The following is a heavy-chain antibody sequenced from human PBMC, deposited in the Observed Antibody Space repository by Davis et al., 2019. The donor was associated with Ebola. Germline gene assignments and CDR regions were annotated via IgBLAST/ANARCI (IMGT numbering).Heavy chain of an antibody. Sequence: PGGSLRLSCAASGFTFSSHWMHWVRQAPGKGLVWVSRLNSDGSTTNYADSVKGRFTIFRDNAKNTLCLQMNSLRAEDTAVYYCARAGGVYCSSTSCYEYLDYWGQGTLVTVSS. CDR2: LNSDGSTT. D-gene: IGHD2-2*01. J-gene: IGHJ4*02. CDR3: ARAGGVYCSSTSCYEYLDY. CDR1: GFTFSSHW. V-gene: IGHV3-74*01.